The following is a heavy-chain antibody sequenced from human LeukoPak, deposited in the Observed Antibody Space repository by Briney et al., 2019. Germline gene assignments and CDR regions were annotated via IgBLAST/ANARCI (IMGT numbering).Heavy chain of an antibody. CDR3: AKGGWFGELLIDY. CDR2: INWHGGST. J-gene: IGHJ4*02. CDR1: GLPFDDYG. D-gene: IGHD3-10*01. V-gene: IGHV3-20*04. Sequence: PGGSLTLSCAPYGLPFDDYGMRCVRQAPGKGLEWVSGINWHGGSTGYADSVKGRFTISRDNPNNSLYLQMNSLKAGVTAWDYCAKGGWFGELLIDYWGQGTLVTVSS.